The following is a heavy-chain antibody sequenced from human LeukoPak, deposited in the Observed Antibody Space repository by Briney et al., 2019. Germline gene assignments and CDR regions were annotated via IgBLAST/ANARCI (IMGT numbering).Heavy chain of an antibody. V-gene: IGHV4-59*08. CDR1: GGSISSYY. CDR3: ARSLGDYVWGSYRPTNFDY. J-gene: IGHJ4*02. CDR2: IYYSGST. Sequence: SETLSLTCTVSGGSISSYYWSWIRQPPGKGLEWIGYIYYSGSTNYNPSLKSRVTISVDTSKNQFSLKLSSVTAADTAVYYCARSLGDYVWGSYRPTNFDYWGQGTLVTVSS. D-gene: IGHD3-16*02.